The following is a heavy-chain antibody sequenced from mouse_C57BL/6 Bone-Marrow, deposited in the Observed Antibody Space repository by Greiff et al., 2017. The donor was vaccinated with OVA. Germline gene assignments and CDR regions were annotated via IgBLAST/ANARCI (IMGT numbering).Heavy chain of an antibody. CDR1: GFTFTDYY. V-gene: IGHV7-3*01. J-gene: IGHJ1*03. Sequence: EVKLEESGGGLVQPGGSLSLSCAASGFTFTDYYMSWVRQPPGKALEWLGFIRNKANGYTTEYSASVKGRFTISRDNSQSILYLQMNALRAEDSATYYCARWDYDYYWYFDVWGTGTTVTVSS. CDR3: ARWDYDYYWYFDV. D-gene: IGHD2-4*01. CDR2: IRNKANGYTT.